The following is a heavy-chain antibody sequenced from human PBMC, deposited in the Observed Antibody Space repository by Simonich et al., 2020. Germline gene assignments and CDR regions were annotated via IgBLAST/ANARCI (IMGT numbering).Heavy chain of an antibody. D-gene: IGHD6-6*01. CDR2: MSSSGSTI. Sequence: EVQLVESGGGLVQPGGSLRLSCAASGFTFSSYEMNWVRQAPGKGLEWVSYMSSSGSTIYYADSVKGRFTISRDNAKNSLYLQMNSLRAEDTAVYYCARDFRLQLVEIGTYYYYGMDVWGQGTTVTVSS. CDR1: GFTFSSYE. CDR3: ARDFRLQLVEIGTYYYYGMDV. V-gene: IGHV3-48*03. J-gene: IGHJ6*02.